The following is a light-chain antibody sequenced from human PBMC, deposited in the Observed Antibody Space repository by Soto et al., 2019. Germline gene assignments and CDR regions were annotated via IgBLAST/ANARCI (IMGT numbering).Light chain of an antibody. CDR3: SSYTSSTTVYV. Sequence: QSALTQPASVSGSPGQSITISCTGTSSDVGGYNFVSWYQQHPGEAPKLVMFDVSNWPSGISSRFSGSKSGNTASLTISGLQAEDEAVYYCSSYTSSTTVYVFGAGTKLTVL. J-gene: IGLJ1*01. V-gene: IGLV2-14*03. CDR2: DVS. CDR1: SSDVGGYNF.